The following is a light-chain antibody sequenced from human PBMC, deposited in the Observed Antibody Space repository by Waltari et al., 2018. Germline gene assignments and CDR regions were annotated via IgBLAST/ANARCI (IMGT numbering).Light chain of an antibody. CDR1: QSNVGDNV. CDR3: ATWDDSPTGRWV. CDR2: RND. V-gene: IGLV1-44*01. Sequence: QSVLTQPPSASGTPGQRVPIPCSGSQSNVGDNVVNWYHNVPGTAPNPVIYRNDQRPSGVPDRFTASKAGTSASLAISGLQSEDEGDYYCATWDDSPTGRWVFGGGTRVTVL. J-gene: IGLJ3*02.